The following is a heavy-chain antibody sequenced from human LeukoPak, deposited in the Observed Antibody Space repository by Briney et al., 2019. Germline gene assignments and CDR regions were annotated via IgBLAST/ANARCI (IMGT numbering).Heavy chain of an antibody. J-gene: IGHJ3*02. D-gene: IGHD1-26*01. Sequence: PGGSLRLSCAASRFTFSSCWMHWVRQAPGKGLVWVSRINSDGSSTTYADSVKGRFTISRDNAKNTLYLQMNSLRAEDTAVYYCARTIGSKNAFDIWGQGTMVTVSS. CDR3: ARTIGSKNAFDI. CDR2: INSDGSST. CDR1: RFTFSSCW. V-gene: IGHV3-74*01.